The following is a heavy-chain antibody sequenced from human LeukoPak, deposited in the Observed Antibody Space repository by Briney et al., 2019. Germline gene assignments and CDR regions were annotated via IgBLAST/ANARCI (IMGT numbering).Heavy chain of an antibody. J-gene: IGHJ6*02. CDR2: ISYDGSSK. V-gene: IGHV3-30*18. CDR1: GFTFSSYG. CDR3: AKSTQVVSDYYYGMDV. D-gene: IGHD6-6*01. Sequence: GGSLRLSCAASGFTFSSYGIHWVRQAPGKGLEWVAVISYDGSSKFYTDSVKGRFIISRDNSKNTLYLQMNSLRPEDTAVYFCAKSTQVVSDYYYGMDVWGQGTTVIVSS.